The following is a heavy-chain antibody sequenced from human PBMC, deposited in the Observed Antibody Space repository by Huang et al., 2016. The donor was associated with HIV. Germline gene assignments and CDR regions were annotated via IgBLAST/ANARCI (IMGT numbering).Heavy chain of an antibody. CDR3: ARGWIQLWYLAD. D-gene: IGHD5-18*01. J-gene: IGHJ4*02. V-gene: IGHV1-3*01. CDR2: VNASNGDT. CDR1: GYTFTNFA. Sequence: QVQLVQSGPEVKSPGASVKVTCKASGYTFTNFAVLWVRQAPGQRPECLGWVNASNGDTKYSQKFQSRVTISTDTSTSTAYLELSSLSSEDKARYFCARGWIQLWYLADWGQGSLVTVSS.